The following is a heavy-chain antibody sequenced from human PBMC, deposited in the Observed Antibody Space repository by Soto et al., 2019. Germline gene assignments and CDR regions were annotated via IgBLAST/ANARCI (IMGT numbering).Heavy chain of an antibody. CDR3: ARHKGGPTVTTPGGGYYYGMDV. CDR1: GGSISSSSYY. CDR2: IYYSGST. D-gene: IGHD4-17*01. J-gene: IGHJ6*02. Sequence: SETLSLTCTVSGGSISSSSYYWGWIRQPPGKGPEWIGSIYYSGSTYYNPSLKSRVTISVDTSKNQFSLKLSSVTAADTAVYYCARHKGGPTVTTPGGGYYYGMDVWGQGTTVTVSS. V-gene: IGHV4-39*01.